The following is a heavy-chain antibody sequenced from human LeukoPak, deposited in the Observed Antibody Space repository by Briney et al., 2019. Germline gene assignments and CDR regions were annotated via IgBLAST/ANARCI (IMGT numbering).Heavy chain of an antibody. CDR3: AKGSYYDSYYYYYMDV. D-gene: IGHD3-3*01. J-gene: IGHJ6*03. V-gene: IGHV3-23*01. Sequence: GGSLRLSCAASGFTFSSYAMSWVRQAPGKGLEWVSAISGSGGSTYYADSVKGRFTISRDNSKNTLYLQMNSLRAEDTAVYYCAKGSYYDSYYYYYMDVWGKGTTVTVSS. CDR2: ISGSGGST. CDR1: GFTFSSYA.